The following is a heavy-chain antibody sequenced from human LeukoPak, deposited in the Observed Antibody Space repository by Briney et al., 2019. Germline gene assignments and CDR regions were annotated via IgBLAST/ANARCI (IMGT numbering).Heavy chain of an antibody. J-gene: IGHJ1*01. Sequence: GASVKVSCKASGYTFTSYDINWVRQATGQGLEWMGWMNPNSGNTGYAQKFQGRVTITRNTSISTAYMELSSLRSDDTAVYYCARVATTVTTLYFQHWGQGTLVTVSS. CDR1: GYTFTSYD. V-gene: IGHV1-8*03. CDR3: ARVATTVTTLYFQH. D-gene: IGHD4-17*01. CDR2: MNPNSGNT.